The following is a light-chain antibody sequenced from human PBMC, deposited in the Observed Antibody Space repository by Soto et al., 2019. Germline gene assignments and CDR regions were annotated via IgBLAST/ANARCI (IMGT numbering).Light chain of an antibody. CDR3: QAWDSSTAV. CDR1: KLGDKY. Sequence: SYELTQPPSVSVSPGQTANITCSGDKLGDKYACWYQQKPGQSPVLVIYEDNKRPSGIPERFSGSNSRNTATLTISGTQAMDEADYYCQAWDSSTAVFGGGTKVTVL. CDR2: EDN. V-gene: IGLV3-1*01. J-gene: IGLJ2*01.